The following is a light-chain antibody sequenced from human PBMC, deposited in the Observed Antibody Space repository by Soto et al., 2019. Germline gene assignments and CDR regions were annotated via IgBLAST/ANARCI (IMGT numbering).Light chain of an antibody. CDR1: SSNLGAGYD. Sequence: QPVLTQPPSVSGAPGQRVTLSFTGNSSNLGAGYDVHWYQQLPGAAPKLVIFGNRNRPSGVPERFSGSKSGTSASLAITGLQAEDEADYYCQAYDYSLTASVFGGGTQLTVL. V-gene: IGLV1-40*01. CDR2: GNR. CDR3: QAYDYSLTASV. J-gene: IGLJ3*02.